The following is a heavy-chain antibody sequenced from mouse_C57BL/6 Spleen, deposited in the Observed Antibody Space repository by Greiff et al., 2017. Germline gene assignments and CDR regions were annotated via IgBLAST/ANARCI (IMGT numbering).Heavy chain of an antibody. V-gene: IGHV1-26*01. D-gene: IGHD2-4*01. CDR3: ARFPYDYDRYFDV. Sequence: EVQLQQSGPELVKPGASVKISCKASGYTFTDYYMNWVKQSHGKSLEWIGDINPNNGGTSYNQKFKGKATLTVDKSSSTAYMELRSLTSEDSAVYYCARFPYDYDRYFDVWGTGTTVTVSS. CDR1: GYTFTDYY. CDR2: INPNNGGT. J-gene: IGHJ1*03.